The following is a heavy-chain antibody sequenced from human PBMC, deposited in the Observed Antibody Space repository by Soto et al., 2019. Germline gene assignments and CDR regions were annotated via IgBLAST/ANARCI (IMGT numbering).Heavy chain of an antibody. D-gene: IGHD6-13*01. CDR1: GGSMRNYF. V-gene: IGHV4-59*01. Sequence: PSETLSLTCTVPGGSMRNYFWTWIRQPPGKGLEWIGYIHYSGTTSFFPSYNPSLRSRVTISEDTSKNQFSLKLLSVTTADTAVYFCAAGEASSRNLAPYYLDFWGQGTLVTVS. CDR3: AAGEASSRNLAPYYLDF. J-gene: IGHJ4*02. CDR2: IHYSGTT.